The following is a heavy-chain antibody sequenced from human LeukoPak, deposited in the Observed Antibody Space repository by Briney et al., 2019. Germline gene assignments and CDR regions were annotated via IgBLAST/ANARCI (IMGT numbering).Heavy chain of an antibody. D-gene: IGHD5-18*01. Sequence: PSETLSFTCAVYGGSFSGYYWSWIRQPPGKGLEWIGEINHSGSTNYNPSLKSRVTISVDTSKNQFSLKLSSVTAADTAVYYCARGHASYSYGFRYWGQGTLVTVSS. CDR2: INHSGST. CDR1: GGSFSGYY. V-gene: IGHV4-34*01. J-gene: IGHJ4*02. CDR3: ARGHASYSYGFRY.